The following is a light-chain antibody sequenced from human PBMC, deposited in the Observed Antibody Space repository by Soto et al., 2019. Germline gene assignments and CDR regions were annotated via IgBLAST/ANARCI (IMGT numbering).Light chain of an antibody. CDR2: EVS. Sequence: QSALTQPASVSGSPGQSITISCTGTSSDVGTYNLVSWYQQHPGKAPKLMIYEVSKRPSGISSRFSGSKSGNTASLTISGLRAEDEADYYCCSYAGSSPSNVFGTGTKLTVL. CDR1: SSDVGTYNL. CDR3: CSYAGSSPSNV. J-gene: IGLJ1*01. V-gene: IGLV2-23*02.